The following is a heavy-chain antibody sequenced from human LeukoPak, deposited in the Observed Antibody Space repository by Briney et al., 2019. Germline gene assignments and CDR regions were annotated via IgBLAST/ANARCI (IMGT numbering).Heavy chain of an antibody. CDR2: IKQGGREE. Sequence: PGGSLRLSCAASGFTVSSNYMSWVRQAPGKGLEWVANIKQGGREEKYVGSVKGRFAISRDDAKSTLYLQMDSLSGDDTAVYYCARDNGGWFDSWGRGTLVTVSS. J-gene: IGHJ5*01. D-gene: IGHD3-10*01. V-gene: IGHV3-7*03. CDR1: GFTVSSNY. CDR3: ARDNGGWFDS.